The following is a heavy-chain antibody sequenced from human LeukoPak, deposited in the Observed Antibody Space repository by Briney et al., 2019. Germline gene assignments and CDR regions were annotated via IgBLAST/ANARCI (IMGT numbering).Heavy chain of an antibody. CDR3: AADATDY. V-gene: IGHV1-2*02. Sequence: GASVKVSCKASVYTFTCYHIHWVRQAPGQGLEWMGWINPNSGGTNFAPKFHGRVAMTRDTPISTAFMELSSLRSDDTAVYYCAADATDYWGQGTLVTVSS. CDR1: VYTFTCYH. CDR2: INPNSGGT. J-gene: IGHJ4*02. D-gene: IGHD2-15*01.